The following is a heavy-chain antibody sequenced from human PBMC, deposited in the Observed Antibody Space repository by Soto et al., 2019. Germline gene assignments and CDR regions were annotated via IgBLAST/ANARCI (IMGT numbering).Heavy chain of an antibody. D-gene: IGHD2-2*03. CDR1: GFTFSDFA. V-gene: IGHV3-23*01. CDR3: AKMEGMDPWAYSFDY. CDR2: IYGGGNGP. Sequence: EVQVLESGGGLVQPGGSLRLSCAATGFTFSDFAMSWVRQAPGKGLEWVSRIYGGGNGPHYADSVKGRVTISRDNSKNTWYLQMNSLRAEDTAVYYCAKMEGMDPWAYSFDYWGQGTLVTVS. J-gene: IGHJ4*02.